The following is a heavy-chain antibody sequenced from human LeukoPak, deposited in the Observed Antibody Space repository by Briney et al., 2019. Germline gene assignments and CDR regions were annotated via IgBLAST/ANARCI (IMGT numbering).Heavy chain of an antibody. V-gene: IGHV3-66*01. CDR2: IYSGGST. CDR3: ARDVYDILTGYQPVWFDP. CDR1: GFTVSSNY. D-gene: IGHD3-9*01. J-gene: IGHJ5*02. Sequence: PGGSLRLSCAASGFTVSSNYMSWVRQAPGKGLEWVSVIYSGGSTYYADSVKGRFTISRDNSKNTLYLQMNSLRAEDTAVYYCARDVYDILTGYQPVWFDPWGQGTLVTVSS.